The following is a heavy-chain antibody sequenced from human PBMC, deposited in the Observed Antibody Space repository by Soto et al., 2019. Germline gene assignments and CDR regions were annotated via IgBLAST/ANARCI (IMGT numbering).Heavy chain of an antibody. V-gene: IGHV3-21*01. CDR1: GFTFSSYS. CDR3: ARDMEAALANFDY. J-gene: IGHJ4*02. Sequence: GGSLRLSCAASGFTFSSYSRNWDRQAPGKRLEWVSSISSSSSYIYYADSVKGRFTISRDNAKNSLYLQMNSLRAEDTAVYYCARDMEAALANFDYWGQGTLVTVS. CDR2: ISSSSSYI. D-gene: IGHD6-13*01.